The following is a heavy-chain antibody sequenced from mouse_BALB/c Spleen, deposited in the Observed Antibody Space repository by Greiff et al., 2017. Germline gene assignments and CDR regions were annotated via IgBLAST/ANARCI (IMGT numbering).Heavy chain of an antibody. CDR2: ISYSGST. V-gene: IGHV3-8*02. CDR1: GDSITSGY. D-gene: IGHD2-14*01. CDR3: ERYGGGYDEAWFAY. J-gene: IGHJ3*01. Sequence: EVKLMESGPSLVKPSQTLSLTCSVTGDSITSGYWNWIRKFPGNKLEYMGYISYSGSTYYNPSLKSRISITRDTSKNQYYLQLNSVTTEDTATYYWERYGGGYDEAWFAYWGQGTLVTVSA.